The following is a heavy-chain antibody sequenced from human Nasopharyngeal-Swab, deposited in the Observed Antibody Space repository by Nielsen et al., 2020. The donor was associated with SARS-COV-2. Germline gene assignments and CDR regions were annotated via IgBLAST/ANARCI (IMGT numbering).Heavy chain of an antibody. CDR2: IYYSGST. Sequence: SEKLSLTFTVSGGSFSSAGYFWTWIRQHPGKGLEWIGYIYYSGSTYYNPSLKSRVTISVDTSKNHFSLKLSSVTAADTAVYFCARSMYCSSTSCRYYFDYWGQGTLVTVSS. CDR3: ARSMYCSSTSCRYYFDY. CDR1: GGSFSSAGYF. V-gene: IGHV4-31*03. D-gene: IGHD2-2*01. J-gene: IGHJ4*02.